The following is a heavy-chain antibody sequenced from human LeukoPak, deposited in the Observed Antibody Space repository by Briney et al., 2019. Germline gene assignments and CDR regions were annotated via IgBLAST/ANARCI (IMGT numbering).Heavy chain of an antibody. Sequence: PSETLSLTCTVSGGSISSYYWSWIRQPPGKGLEWIGYIYYSGSTNYNPSLKSRVTISVDTSKNQFSLKLSSVTAADTAVYYCARALQQLAAFDYWGQGTLVTVSS. CDR2: IYYSGST. CDR1: GGSISSYY. D-gene: IGHD6-13*01. CDR3: ARALQQLAAFDY. V-gene: IGHV4-59*01. J-gene: IGHJ4*02.